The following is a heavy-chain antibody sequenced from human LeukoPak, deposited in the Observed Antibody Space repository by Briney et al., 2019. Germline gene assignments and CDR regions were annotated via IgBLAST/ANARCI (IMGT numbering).Heavy chain of an antibody. J-gene: IGHJ4*02. D-gene: IGHD3-10*01. Sequence: SETLSLTCTVSGYSISSGYYWGWIRQPPVKGLEWIGSIYHSGSTYYNPSLKSRVTISVDTSKNQFSLKLSSVTAADTAVYFCARDIIVRGIISWGQGTLVTVSA. CDR2: IYHSGST. CDR1: GYSISSGYY. V-gene: IGHV4-38-2*02. CDR3: ARDIIVRGIIS.